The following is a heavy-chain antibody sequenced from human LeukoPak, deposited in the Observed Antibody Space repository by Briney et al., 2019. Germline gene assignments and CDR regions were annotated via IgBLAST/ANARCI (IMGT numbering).Heavy chain of an antibody. V-gene: IGHV1-3*01. D-gene: IGHD5-12*01. CDR3: ARPHNSGWELDP. Sequence: ASVKVSCKASGYTFTSYAMHWVRQAPGQRLEWMGWINAGNGNTKYSQKFQGRVTITRDTSASTAYMELSSLRSEDTAVYYCARPHNSGWELDPWGQGTLVTVSS. CDR1: GYTFTSYA. CDR2: INAGNGNT. J-gene: IGHJ5*02.